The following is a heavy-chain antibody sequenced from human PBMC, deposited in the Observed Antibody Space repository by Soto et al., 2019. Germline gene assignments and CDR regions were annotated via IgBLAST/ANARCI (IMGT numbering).Heavy chain of an antibody. CDR1: GYTCSNYG. CDR3: ARVVPGADAWFGP. J-gene: IGHJ5*02. D-gene: IGHD2-2*01. CDR2: ISLYSDGT. Sequence: QVQLVQSGGEVKRPGASVKVSCKPSGYTCSNYGITWVRQAPGQPLEWLGWISLYSDGTNYAQKFQGRVSMTTDTSTTTAYMELRSLRSDDTAVYYCARVVPGADAWFGPLGQGTLVTVSS. V-gene: IGHV1-18*01.